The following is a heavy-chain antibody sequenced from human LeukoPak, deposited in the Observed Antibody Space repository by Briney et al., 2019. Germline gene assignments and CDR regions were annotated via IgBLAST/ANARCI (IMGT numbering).Heavy chain of an antibody. CDR1: GYTFTDYY. D-gene: IGHD4-11*01. Sequence: ASVKVSCKASGYTFTDYYMHWVRQAPGQGLEWMGWINPNSGGTNYAQKFQGRVTMTRDTSISTAYMELSRLRSDDTAMYYCARTMFSNSGYWGQGTLVTVSS. CDR2: INPNSGGT. V-gene: IGHV1-2*02. J-gene: IGHJ4*02. CDR3: ARTMFSNSGY.